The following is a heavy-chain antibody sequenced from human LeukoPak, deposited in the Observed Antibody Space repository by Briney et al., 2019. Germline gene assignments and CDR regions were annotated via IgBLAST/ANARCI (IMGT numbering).Heavy chain of an antibody. CDR2: INPNSGGT. Sequence: ASVKVSCKASGYTFTGCYMHWVRQAPGLGLERMGWINPNSGGTNYAQKFLGRVTMTRDTSISTAYMELSRLRSDDTAVYYCAILGYCGGTSCYWREDYWGQGTLVTVSS. D-gene: IGHD2-2*01. J-gene: IGHJ4*02. CDR1: GYTFTGCY. V-gene: IGHV1-2*02. CDR3: AILGYCGGTSCYWREDY.